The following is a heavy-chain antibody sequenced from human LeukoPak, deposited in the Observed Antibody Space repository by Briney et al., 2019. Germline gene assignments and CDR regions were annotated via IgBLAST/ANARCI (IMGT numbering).Heavy chain of an antibody. CDR2: INHSGST. CDR1: GGSFSGYY. CDR3: ARERNIVVVPAAGYGMDV. V-gene: IGHV4-34*01. J-gene: IGHJ6*02. D-gene: IGHD2-2*01. Sequence: PSETLSLTCAVYGGSFSGYYWSWIRQPPGKGLEWLGEINHSGSTNYNPSLKSRVTISVDTSKNQFSLKLSSVTAADTAVYYCARERNIVVVPAAGYGMDVWGQGTTVTVSS.